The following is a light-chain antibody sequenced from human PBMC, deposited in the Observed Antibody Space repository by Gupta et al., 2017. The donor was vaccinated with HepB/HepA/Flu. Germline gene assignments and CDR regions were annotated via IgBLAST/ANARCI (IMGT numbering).Light chain of an antibody. V-gene: IGKV1-39*01. Sequence: DIQMTQSPSSLSASVGDRVTITCRASQSIKSYLNWYQQKPGQAPNLLIYAASSLQSGVPLRFSGSGSGSDFTLTISSLQPEDSATYYCQQTFSTPHTFGGGTKVVIK. CDR1: QSIKSY. CDR3: QQTFSTPHT. J-gene: IGKJ4*01. CDR2: AAS.